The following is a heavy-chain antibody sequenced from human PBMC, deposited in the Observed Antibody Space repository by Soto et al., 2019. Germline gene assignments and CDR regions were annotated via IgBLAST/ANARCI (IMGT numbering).Heavy chain of an antibody. CDR3: ARGSRTGTTGYYFDY. Sequence: SETLSLTCTVSGFSVSSYYWSWIRRPPGKGLEWIGYIYYSGSTYYNPSLKSRVTISVDTSKNQFSLRLTSMTAVDTAVYYCARGSRTGTTGYYFDYWGQGMLVTVSS. J-gene: IGHJ4*02. CDR1: GFSVSSYY. D-gene: IGHD1-1*01. V-gene: IGHV4-59*02. CDR2: IYYSGST.